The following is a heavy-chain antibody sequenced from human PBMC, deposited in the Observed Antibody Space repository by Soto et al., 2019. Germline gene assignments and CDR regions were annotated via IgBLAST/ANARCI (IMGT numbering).Heavy chain of an antibody. Sequence: PGGSLRLSCAASGFTFSSYAMSWVRQAPGKGLEWVSAISGSGGSTYYADSVKGRFTISRDNSKNTLYLQMNSLRAEDTAVYYCAKVPICSGGSCPLYYFDYWGQGTLVTVSS. D-gene: IGHD2-15*01. CDR2: ISGSGGST. CDR1: GFTFSSYA. V-gene: IGHV3-23*01. CDR3: AKVPICSGGSCPLYYFDY. J-gene: IGHJ4*02.